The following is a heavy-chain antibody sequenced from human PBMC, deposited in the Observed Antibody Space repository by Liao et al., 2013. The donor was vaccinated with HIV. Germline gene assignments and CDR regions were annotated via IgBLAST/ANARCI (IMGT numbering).Heavy chain of an antibody. CDR2: INHSGIT. J-gene: IGHJ4*02. D-gene: IGHD3-10*01. CDR1: GDSFSSNDYY. V-gene: IGHV4-30-4*08. Sequence: QVQLQESGPGLVKPSQTLSLTCNVSGDSFSSNDYYWSWIRQPPGKGPEWIGEINHSGITQYNPSLRSRVTISVDTPKKEFSLHMRSVTAADTAVYYCARGESGVNNSPGVRDHWGQGTQVTVSS. CDR3: ARGESGVNNSPGVRDH.